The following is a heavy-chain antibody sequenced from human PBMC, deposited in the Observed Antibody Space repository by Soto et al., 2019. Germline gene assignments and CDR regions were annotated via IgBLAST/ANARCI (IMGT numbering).Heavy chain of an antibody. CDR2: IYYSGST. CDR1: GGSISSISYY. J-gene: IGHJ4*02. Sequence: SETLSLTCTVSGGSISSISYYWGWIRQPPGKGLEWIGYIYYSGSTYYNPSLKSRVTISVDTSKNQFSLKLSSVTAADTAVYYCATSSIAASGNYYFDYWSQGTLVTVSS. D-gene: IGHD6-13*01. V-gene: IGHV4-30-4*08. CDR3: ATSSIAASGNYYFDY.